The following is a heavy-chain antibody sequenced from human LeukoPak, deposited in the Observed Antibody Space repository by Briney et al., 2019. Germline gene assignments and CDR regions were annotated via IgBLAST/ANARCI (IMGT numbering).Heavy chain of an antibody. D-gene: IGHD3-10*01. CDR2: IYYSGST. CDR1: GGSISSYY. J-gene: IGHJ4*02. Sequence: RPSETLSLTCTVSGGSISSYYWSWIRQHPGKGLEWIGYIYYSGSTYYNPSLKSRVTISVDTSKNQFSLKLSSVTAADTAVYYCARSYGSGSYDYWGQGTLVTVSS. V-gene: IGHV4-59*06. CDR3: ARSYGSGSYDY.